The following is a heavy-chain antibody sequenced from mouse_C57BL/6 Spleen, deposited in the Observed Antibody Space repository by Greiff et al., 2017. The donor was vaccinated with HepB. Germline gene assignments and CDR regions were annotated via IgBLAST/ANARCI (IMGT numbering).Heavy chain of an antibody. V-gene: IGHV5-12*01. Sequence: EVHLVESGGGLVQPGGSLKLSCAASGFTFSDYYMYWVRQTPEKRLEWVAYISNGGGSTYYPDTVKGRFTISRDNAKNTLYLQMSRLKSEDTAMYYCARRGDYDSTGRGYAMDYWGQGTSVTVSS. CDR3: ARRGDYDSTGRGYAMDY. J-gene: IGHJ4*01. D-gene: IGHD2-4*01. CDR2: ISNGGGST. CDR1: GFTFSDYY.